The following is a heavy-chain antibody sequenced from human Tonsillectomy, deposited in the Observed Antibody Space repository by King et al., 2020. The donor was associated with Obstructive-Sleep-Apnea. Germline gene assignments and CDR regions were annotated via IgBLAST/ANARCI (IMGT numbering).Heavy chain of an antibody. Sequence: QLVQSGAEVKRPGASVKVSCKASGYIFTKYGISWVRQAPGQGLEWVGWVSGYDGNTNYAQKMRGRVSMTTDTSSGTAYMELRGLTSDDTAVYFCARVNSSSSSDDWGQGTLVTVSP. CDR1: GYIFTKYG. V-gene: IGHV1-18*01. D-gene: IGHD6-13*01. J-gene: IGHJ4*02. CDR3: ARVNSSSSSDD. CDR2: VSGYDGNT.